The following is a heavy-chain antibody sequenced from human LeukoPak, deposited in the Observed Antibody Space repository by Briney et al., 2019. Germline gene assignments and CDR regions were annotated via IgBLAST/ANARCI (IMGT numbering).Heavy chain of an antibody. CDR1: GFTFSSYS. CDR2: ISSSSSYI. V-gene: IGHV3-21*04. J-gene: IGHJ4*02. Sequence: GGSLRLSCAASGFTFSSYSMNWVRQAPGKGLEWVSSISSSSSYIYYADSVKGRFTISRDNSKNTLYLQMNSLRAEDTAVYYCAKDKAVRRYSYGDFDYWGQGTLVTVSS. CDR3: AKDKAVRRYSYGDFDY. D-gene: IGHD5-18*01.